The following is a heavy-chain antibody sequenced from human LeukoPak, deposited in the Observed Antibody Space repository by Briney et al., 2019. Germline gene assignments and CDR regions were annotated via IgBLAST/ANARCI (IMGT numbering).Heavy chain of an antibody. D-gene: IGHD3-10*01. J-gene: IGHJ4*02. CDR2: IYYSGST. Sequence: PSETLSLTCTVSGGSISSYYWSWIRQPPGKGLEWIGSIYYSGSTYYNPSLKSRVTISVDTSKNQFSLKLSSVTAADTAVYYCASLYYYGSVYWGQGTLVTVSS. CDR1: GGSISSYY. CDR3: ASLYYYGSVY. V-gene: IGHV4-59*04.